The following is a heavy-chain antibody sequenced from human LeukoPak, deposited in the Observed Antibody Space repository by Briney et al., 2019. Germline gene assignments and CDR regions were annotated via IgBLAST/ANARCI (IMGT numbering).Heavy chain of an antibody. V-gene: IGHV4-61*05. CDR1: GGSISSSSYY. D-gene: IGHD2-21*01. CDR3: ARGLVVMDAFDI. CDR2: IYYSGST. J-gene: IGHJ3*02. Sequence: SETLSLTCTVSGGSISSSSYYWGWIRQPPGKGLEWIGYIYYSGSTNYNPSLKSRVTISVDTSKNQFSLKLSSVTAADTAVYYCARGLVVMDAFDIWGQGTMVTVSS.